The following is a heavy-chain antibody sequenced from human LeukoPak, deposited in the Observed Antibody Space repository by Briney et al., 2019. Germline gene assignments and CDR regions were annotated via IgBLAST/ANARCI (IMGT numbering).Heavy chain of an antibody. J-gene: IGHJ6*03. D-gene: IGHD3-10*01. CDR2: IIPIFGTA. V-gene: IGHV1-69*13. Sequence: ASVKVSCKASGGTFSSYAISWVRQAPGQGLEWMGGIIPIFGTANYAQKFQGRVTITADESTSTAYMELSSLRSEDTAVYYCARVRDYYGSGSLNYYYYMDVWGKGTTVTISS. CDR3: ARVRDYYGSGSLNYYYYMDV. CDR1: GGTFSSYA.